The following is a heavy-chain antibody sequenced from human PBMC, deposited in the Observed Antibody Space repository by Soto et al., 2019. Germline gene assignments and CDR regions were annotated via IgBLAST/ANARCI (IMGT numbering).Heavy chain of an antibody. CDR3: AQTSNAGAFDF. Sequence: SGPTLVNPTQTLTLTCTFSGFSLSTSGVGVGWIRQPPGKALEWLALIYWDDDKRFSPSLLSRLTITTDSSKNQVVLTMTNMDPVETATYYWAQTSNAGAFDFWGQGKMVTVSS. V-gene: IGHV2-5*02. J-gene: IGHJ3*01. CDR2: IYWDDDK. D-gene: IGHD4-4*01. CDR1: GFSLSTSGVG.